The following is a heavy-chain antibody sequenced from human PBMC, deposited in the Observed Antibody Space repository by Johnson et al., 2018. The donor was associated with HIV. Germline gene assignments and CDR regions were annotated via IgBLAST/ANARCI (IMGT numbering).Heavy chain of an antibody. J-gene: IGHJ3*02. CDR1: GFTFSSYA. Sequence: QVQLVESGGGVVQPGRSLRLSCAVSGFTFSSYAMHWVRQAPGKGLEWVAIISYDGSNKYYADSVKGRFTISRDNSKNTLYLQMNSLRAEDTAVYYCARDDLRDTGAFDIWCQGTMVTVSS. D-gene: IGHD2-8*02. CDR3: ARDDLRDTGAFDI. V-gene: IGHV3-30-3*01. CDR2: ISYDGSNK.